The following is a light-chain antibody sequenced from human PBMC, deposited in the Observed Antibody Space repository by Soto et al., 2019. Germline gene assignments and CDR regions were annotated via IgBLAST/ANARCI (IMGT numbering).Light chain of an antibody. Sequence: QSVLTQPPSVSGAPQQRVTLSCTGNNFNIGADFDVHWYQQLPGTAPRLLISGSNNRPSGVPDRFSGSKSGTSASLAITGLQPGDEAYYYCQSYDTSLSGLLFGGGTKVTVL. CDR2: GSN. CDR1: NFNIGADFD. J-gene: IGLJ2*01. CDR3: QSYDTSLSGLL. V-gene: IGLV1-40*01.